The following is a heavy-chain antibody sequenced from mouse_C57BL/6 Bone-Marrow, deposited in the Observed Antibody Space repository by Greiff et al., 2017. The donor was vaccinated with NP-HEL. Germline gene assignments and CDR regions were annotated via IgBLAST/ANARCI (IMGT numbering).Heavy chain of an antibody. D-gene: IGHD1-1*01. CDR1: GYAFSSYW. Sequence: VQVVESGAELVKPGASVKISCKASGYAFSSYWMNWVKERPGKGLEWIGQIYPGDGDTKYNGKFKGKATLTADTSSSTAYMQVSSLTSEDSAVYFCARGDYGSSRFGYTMDYWGQGTSVTVSS. J-gene: IGHJ4*01. V-gene: IGHV1-80*01. CDR2: IYPGDGDT. CDR3: ARGDYGSSRFGYTMDY.